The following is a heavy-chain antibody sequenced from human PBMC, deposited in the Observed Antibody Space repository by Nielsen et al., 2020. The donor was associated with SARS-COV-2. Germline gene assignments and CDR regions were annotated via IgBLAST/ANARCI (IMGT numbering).Heavy chain of an antibody. CDR1: GGSISSYY. Sequence: SETLSLTCTVSGGSISSYYWSWIRQPPGKGLEWIGYIYYSGSTNYNPSLKSRVTISVDTSKNQFSLKLSSVTAADTAVYYCAGGYSSRGWFDPWGQGTLVTVSS. J-gene: IGHJ5*02. CDR3: AGGYSSRGWFDP. CDR2: IYYSGST. D-gene: IGHD6-13*01. V-gene: IGHV4-59*01.